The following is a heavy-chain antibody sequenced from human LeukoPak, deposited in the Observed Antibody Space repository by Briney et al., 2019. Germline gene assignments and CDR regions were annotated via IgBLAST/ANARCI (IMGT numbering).Heavy chain of an antibody. CDR2: IISTGRSI. Sequence: GSLRLSCAASGFTFSDYYMSWIRQAPGKGLEWVSHIISTGRSIHYADSVKGRFTISRDNAKNSLYLQMNSLRAEDTAVYYCARDYFFGMDVWGQGTTVIVSS. CDR1: GFTFSDYY. V-gene: IGHV3-11*01. CDR3: ARDYFFGMDV. J-gene: IGHJ6*02.